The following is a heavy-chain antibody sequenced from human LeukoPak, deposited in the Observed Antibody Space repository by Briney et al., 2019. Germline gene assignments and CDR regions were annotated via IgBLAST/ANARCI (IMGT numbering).Heavy chain of an antibody. D-gene: IGHD3-22*01. J-gene: IGHJ4*02. CDR1: GGSISSYY. V-gene: IGHV4-59*01. CDR2: IYYSGST. CDR3: ARETYYYDSSGYTEYYFDY. Sequence: SETLSLTCTVSGGSISSYYWSWIRQPPGKGLEWIGYIYYSGSTNYNPSLKSRVTISVDTSKNQLSLKLSSVTAADTAVYYCARETYYYDSSGYTEYYFDYWGQGTLVTVS.